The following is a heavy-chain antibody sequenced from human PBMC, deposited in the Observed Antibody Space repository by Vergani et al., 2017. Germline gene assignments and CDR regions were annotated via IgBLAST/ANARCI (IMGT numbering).Heavy chain of an antibody. D-gene: IGHD2-2*01. CDR3: ARWDQLLEFDY. CDR2: IYPGDSDT. J-gene: IGHJ4*02. CDR1: GYNFANYW. V-gene: IGHV5-51*01. Sequence: EVQLVQSGAEVKKPGESLKISCKGSGYNFANYWIGWVRQMPGKGLGWMGLIYPGDSDTKYSPSFQGQVTISADKSISTAYLQWSSLKASDTAMYYCARWDQLLEFDYWGQGTLVTVSS.